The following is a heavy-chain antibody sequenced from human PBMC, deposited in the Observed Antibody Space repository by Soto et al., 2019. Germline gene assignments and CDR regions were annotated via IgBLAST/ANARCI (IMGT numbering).Heavy chain of an antibody. J-gene: IGHJ4*02. CDR2: IYYSGST. V-gene: IGHV4-59*08. Sequence: SETLSLTCTVSGGSISNYYWSWIRQPPGKGLEWIGYIYYSGSTNYNPSLKSRVTISVDTSKNQFSLKLSSVTAADTAVYYCARYYSGGFHFDYWGQGTLVTVSS. D-gene: IGHD2-15*01. CDR1: GGSISNYY. CDR3: ARYYSGGFHFDY.